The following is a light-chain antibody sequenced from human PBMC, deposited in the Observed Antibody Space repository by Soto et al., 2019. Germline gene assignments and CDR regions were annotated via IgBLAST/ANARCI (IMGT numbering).Light chain of an antibody. CDR2: DVT. J-gene: IGLJ2*01. Sequence: QSALTQPRSVSGSPGQSVTISCTGTSSDVGGYNFVSWYQHHPGKAPKLFIYDVTKRPSGVPDRFSGSKSGNTASLTISGLRTEDEADYYCCSYAGTYIFVVFGGGTKVTVL. CDR1: SSDVGGYNF. V-gene: IGLV2-11*01. CDR3: CSYAGTYIFVV.